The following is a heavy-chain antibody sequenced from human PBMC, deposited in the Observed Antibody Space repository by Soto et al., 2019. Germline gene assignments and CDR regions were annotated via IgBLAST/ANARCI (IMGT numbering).Heavy chain of an antibody. Sequence: QVQLQESGPGLVKPSETLSLTCTVSGGSISSYYWTWIRQPPGKGLEWIGYVHYSGSTNYNPSLKNRVTMSVDTSNNQFSLRLSSVTAADTALYYCARDRCSSGSCQFDYWGQGTLVTVSS. D-gene: IGHD2-15*01. CDR2: VHYSGST. V-gene: IGHV4-59*01. CDR1: GGSISSYY. J-gene: IGHJ4*02. CDR3: ARDRCSSGSCQFDY.